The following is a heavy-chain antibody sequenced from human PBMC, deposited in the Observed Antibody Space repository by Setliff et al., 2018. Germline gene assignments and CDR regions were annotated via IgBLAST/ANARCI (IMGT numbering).Heavy chain of an antibody. D-gene: IGHD3-10*01. Sequence: SETLSLTCAVYGGSFTDHFWSWIRQPPGKGLEWIGEINHSGSTNYNPSLKSRLSISVDASKNQFSLKLTSVTAADTAVYFCARVPHIWFGELVTFDDAFDIRGQGTMVTVSS. J-gene: IGHJ3*02. CDR2: INHSGST. CDR1: GGSFTDHF. V-gene: IGHV4-34*01. CDR3: ARVPHIWFGELVTFDDAFDI.